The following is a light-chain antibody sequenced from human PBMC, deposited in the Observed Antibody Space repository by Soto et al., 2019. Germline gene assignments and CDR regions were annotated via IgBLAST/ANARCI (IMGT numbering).Light chain of an antibody. CDR2: NTN. V-gene: IGLV8-61*01. CDR1: SDSVSASHF. Sequence: QTVGTQEPSVSVSPGDTVTLTCSLTSDSVSASHFPTWYQQTPGQAPRTLIYNTNTRSSGVPDRFSGSILGNRAALTITGAQVDDESDYYCVLMLRSGISVFGGGPKVTVL. CDR3: VLMLRSGISV. J-gene: IGLJ2*01.